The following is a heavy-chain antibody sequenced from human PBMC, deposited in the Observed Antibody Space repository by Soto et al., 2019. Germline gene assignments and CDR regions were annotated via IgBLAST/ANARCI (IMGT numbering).Heavy chain of an antibody. J-gene: IGHJ3*02. Sequence: GASVKVSCKASGYTFTGYYMHWVRQAPGQGLEWMGWINPNSGGTNYAQKFQGWVTMTRDTSISTAYMELSRLRSDDTAVYYCARDLKVVPAAIIPPGAFDIWGQGTMVTVSS. D-gene: IGHD2-2*01. CDR3: ARDLKVVPAAIIPPGAFDI. CDR2: INPNSGGT. CDR1: GYTFTGYY. V-gene: IGHV1-2*04.